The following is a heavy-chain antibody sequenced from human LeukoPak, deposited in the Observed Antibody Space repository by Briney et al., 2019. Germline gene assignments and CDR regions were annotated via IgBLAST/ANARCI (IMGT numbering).Heavy chain of an antibody. J-gene: IGHJ4*02. CDR2: INHSGST. D-gene: IGHD2-2*01. V-gene: IGHV4-34*01. CDR1: GGSFSGYY. Sequence: PSETLSLTCAVYGGSFSGYYWSWIRQPPGKGLEWIGEINHSGSTNYNPSLKSRVTISVDTSKNQFSLKLSSVTAADTAVYYCARRSPKYCSSTSCYFRRVDGSSRFDYWGQGTLVTVSS. CDR3: ARRSPKYCSSTSCYFRRVDGSSRFDY.